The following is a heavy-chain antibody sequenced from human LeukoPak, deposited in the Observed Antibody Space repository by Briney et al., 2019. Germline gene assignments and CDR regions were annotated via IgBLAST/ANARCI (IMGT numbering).Heavy chain of an antibody. CDR3: ARTNGSGTYPCGFDY. CDR2: INHSGST. D-gene: IGHD1-26*01. J-gene: IGHJ4*02. V-gene: IGHV4-34*01. CDR1: GGSFNGYY. Sequence: SETLSLTCAVYGGSFNGYYWSWIRQPPGKGLEWIGEINHSGSTNYNPSLKSRVSISVDTSKNQFSLKLSSVTAADTAVYYCARTNGSGTYPCGFDYWGQGTLVTVSS.